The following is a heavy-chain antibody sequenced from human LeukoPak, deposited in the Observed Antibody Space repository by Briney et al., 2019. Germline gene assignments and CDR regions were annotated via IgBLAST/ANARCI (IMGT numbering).Heavy chain of an antibody. V-gene: IGHV3-48*01. Sequence: PGGSLRLSCAASGFTFNTYTMNWVRQAPGKGLEWVAYISGSSGIIDYADSVRGRFTISRDNAKNSLYLQMNNLRVDDTAVYYCPQVDFQYSGQGTLVIVSS. J-gene: IGHJ1*01. CDR3: PQVDFQY. D-gene: IGHD2-15*01. CDR2: ISGSSGII. CDR1: GFTFNTYT.